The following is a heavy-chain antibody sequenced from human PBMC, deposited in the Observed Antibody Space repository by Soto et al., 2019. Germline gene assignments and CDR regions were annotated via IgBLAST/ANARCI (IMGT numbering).Heavy chain of an antibody. V-gene: IGHV3-23*01. CDR1: GFTFSSYA. CDR3: ARYFRGSGRYFFDY. J-gene: IGHJ4*02. CDR2: ISGSGGST. D-gene: IGHD6-19*01. Sequence: PGGSLRLSCAASGFTFSSYAMSWVRQAPGKGLEWVSAISGSGGSTYYADSVEGRFTISRDNAKDSLYLQMNSLRGEDTAVYYCARYFRGSGRYFFDYWGQGTLVTVSS.